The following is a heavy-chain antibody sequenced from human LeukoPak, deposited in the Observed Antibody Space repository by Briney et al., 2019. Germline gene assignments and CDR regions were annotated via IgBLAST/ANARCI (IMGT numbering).Heavy chain of an antibody. CDR2: INHSGST. CDR1: GGSFSGYY. V-gene: IGHV4-34*01. D-gene: IGHD1-26*01. J-gene: IGHJ4*02. Sequence: PSETLSLTCAVYGGSFSGYYWSWIRQPPGKGLEWIGEINHSGSTNHNPSLKSRVTISVDTSKNQFSLKLSSVTAADTAVYYCARVRWELFFFDYWGQGTLVTVSS. CDR3: ARVRWELFFFDY.